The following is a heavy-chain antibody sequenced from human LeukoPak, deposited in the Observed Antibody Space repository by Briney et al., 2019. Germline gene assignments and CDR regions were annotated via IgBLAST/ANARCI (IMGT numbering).Heavy chain of an antibody. Sequence: GGSLRLSCAASGFTFDDYAMHWVRQAPGKGLEWVSGISWNSGSIGYADSVKGRFTISRGNAKNSLYLQMNSLRAEDTALYYCAKDIVAAAAPGAFDIWGQGTMVTVSS. CDR1: GFTFDDYA. CDR2: ISWNSGSI. CDR3: AKDIVAAAAPGAFDI. J-gene: IGHJ3*02. V-gene: IGHV3-9*01. D-gene: IGHD6-13*01.